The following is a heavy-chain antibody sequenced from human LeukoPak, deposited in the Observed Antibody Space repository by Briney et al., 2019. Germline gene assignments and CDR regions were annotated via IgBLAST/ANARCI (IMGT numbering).Heavy chain of an antibody. V-gene: IGHV4-30-4*01. D-gene: IGHD3-3*01. Sequence: SETLSLTCSVSGGSISSGDYFRTWIRQPPGKGLEYIGYIYYSGTTYYNPSLKSRTTMSVDMSANQFSLRLTSVSAADTAVYYCTRAYWIGFHFDSWGQGILVSVSS. CDR1: GGSISSGDYF. CDR3: TRAYWIGFHFDS. J-gene: IGHJ4*02. CDR2: IYYSGTT.